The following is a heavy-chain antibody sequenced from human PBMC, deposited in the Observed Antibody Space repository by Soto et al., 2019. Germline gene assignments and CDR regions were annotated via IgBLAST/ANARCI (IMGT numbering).Heavy chain of an antibody. CDR2: IYYSGST. V-gene: IGHV4-31*03. J-gene: IGHJ4*02. Sequence: PSETLSLTCTVSGGSISSGGYYWSWIRQHPGKGLEWIGYIYYSGSTYYNPSLKSRVTISVDTSKNQFSLKLSSVTAADTAVYYCVREGIAAAGTIDYWGQGTLVTVSS. CDR1: GGSISSGGYY. CDR3: VREGIAAAGTIDY. D-gene: IGHD6-13*01.